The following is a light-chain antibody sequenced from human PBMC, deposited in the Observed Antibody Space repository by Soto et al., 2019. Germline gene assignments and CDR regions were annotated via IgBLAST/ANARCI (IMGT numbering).Light chain of an antibody. CDR3: SSYAGSTSWV. CDR1: SSDVGGYNY. CDR2: EVS. Sequence: QSALTQPPSASGSPGQSVTISCTGTSSDVGGYNYVSWYQQYPGKAPKLMIYEVSKRPSGVPDRFSGSKSGNTASLTVSGLQAEDEADYYCSSYAGSTSWVFGGGTKVTVL. V-gene: IGLV2-8*01. J-gene: IGLJ3*02.